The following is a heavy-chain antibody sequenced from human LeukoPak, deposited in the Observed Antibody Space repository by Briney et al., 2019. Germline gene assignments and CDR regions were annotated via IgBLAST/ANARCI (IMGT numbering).Heavy chain of an antibody. J-gene: IGHJ4*02. V-gene: IGHV3-23*01. CDR2: IYGSGDGT. CDR3: AKGHAPSGSYADY. CDR1: GFTFTNYA. Sequence: PGGSLRLSCAASGFTFTNYAMTWVRQAPGKGLEWVTTIYGSGDGTYYADSVKGRFTISRDNSKNTLYVQMNSLRAEDTAVYYCAKGHAPSGSYADYWGQGTLVTVSS. D-gene: IGHD1-26*01.